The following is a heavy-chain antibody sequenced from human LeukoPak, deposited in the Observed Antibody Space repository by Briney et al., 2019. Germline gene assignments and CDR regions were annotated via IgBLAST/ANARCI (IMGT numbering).Heavy chain of an antibody. CDR3: ASWATNDSSGYSLGY. V-gene: IGHV4-59*01. CDR1: GGSISSYY. Sequence: SETLSLTCTVSGGSISSYYWSWIRQPPGKGLEWIGYIYYSGSTNYNPSLKSRVTISVDTSKNQFSLKLSSVTAADTAVYYCASWATNDSSGYSLGYWGQGTLVTVSS. CDR2: IYYSGST. J-gene: IGHJ4*02. D-gene: IGHD3-22*01.